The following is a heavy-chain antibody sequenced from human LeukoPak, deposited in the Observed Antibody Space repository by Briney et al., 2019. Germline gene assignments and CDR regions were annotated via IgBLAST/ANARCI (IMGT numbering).Heavy chain of an antibody. D-gene: IGHD3-22*01. CDR1: GGSFSGYY. CDR2: INHSGST. V-gene: IGHV4-34*01. CDR3: ARQLDHYDNIYYFDY. Sequence: SETLSLTCAVYGGSFSGYYWSWIRQPPGKGLEWIGEINHSGSTNYNPSLKSRVTISVDTSKNQFSLKLSSLTAADTAVYYCARQLDHYDNIYYFDYWGQGTLVTVSS. J-gene: IGHJ4*02.